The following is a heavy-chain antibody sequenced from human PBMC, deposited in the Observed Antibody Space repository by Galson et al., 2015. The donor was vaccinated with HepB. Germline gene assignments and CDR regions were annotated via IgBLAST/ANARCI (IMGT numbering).Heavy chain of an antibody. V-gene: IGHV3-49*04. J-gene: IGHJ6*02. Sequence: SLRLSCAASGFTFGDYAMSWVRQAPGKGLEWVGFIRSKAYGETTEYAASVKGRFTISRDDSKSIAYLQMNSLKTEDTAVYYCTRNDIVVVPARMDVWGQGTTVTVSS. CDR1: GFTFGDYA. CDR2: IRSKAYGETT. D-gene: IGHD2-2*01. CDR3: TRNDIVVVPARMDV.